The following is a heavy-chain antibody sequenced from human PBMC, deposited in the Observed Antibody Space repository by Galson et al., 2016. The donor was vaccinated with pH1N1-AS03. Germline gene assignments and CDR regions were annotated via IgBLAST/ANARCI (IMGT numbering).Heavy chain of an antibody. CDR2: FIPILGQS. CDR1: GDAFSSYT. J-gene: IGHJ4*02. D-gene: IGHD3-10*01. CDR3: AGSYGSGVAHFDF. V-gene: IGHV1-69*02. Sequence: SVKVSCKASGDAFSSYTIHWVRQAPGQRLEWVGRFIPILGQSNFAHKFQGRVTIIAYKSTNTVYMTLNNLISEDTAISYCAGSYGSGVAHFDFWGQGTLVTVSS.